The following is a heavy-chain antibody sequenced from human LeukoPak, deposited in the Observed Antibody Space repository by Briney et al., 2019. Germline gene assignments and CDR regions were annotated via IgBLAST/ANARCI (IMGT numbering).Heavy chain of an antibody. CDR2: INHSGST. V-gene: IGHV4-34*01. D-gene: IGHD2-2*01. CDR1: GGSFSGYY. Sequence: AETLSLTCAVYGGSFSGYYWSWIRQPPGKGLEWIWEINHSGSTNYNPDPKSRVTISVDTSQNQFSLKLSSVPAADTAVYYCARGPYCSSTSYYATLGLWGQGTLVTVSS. J-gene: IGHJ4*02. CDR3: ARGPYCSSTSYYATLGL.